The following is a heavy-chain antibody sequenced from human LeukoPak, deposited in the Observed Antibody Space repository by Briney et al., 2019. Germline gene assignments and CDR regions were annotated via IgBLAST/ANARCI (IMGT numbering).Heavy chain of an antibody. D-gene: IGHD1-26*01. Sequence: SSETLSLTCRVSGGSISSGDYYWSWIRQPPGKGPEWIGYIYYSGCMYYNPSLTGRLTISVDTSKNQFSLKLSSVTAADTAVYYCARGSYSYYYYGMDVWGQGTTVTVSS. CDR3: ARGSYSYYYYGMDV. CDR1: GGSISSGDYY. CDR2: IYYSGCM. J-gene: IGHJ6*02. V-gene: IGHV4-30-4*01.